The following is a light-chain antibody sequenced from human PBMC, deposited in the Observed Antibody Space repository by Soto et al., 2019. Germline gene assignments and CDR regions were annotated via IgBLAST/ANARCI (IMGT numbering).Light chain of an antibody. CDR3: QQYNSYSRT. V-gene: IGKV1-5*03. CDR1: QSISSW. Sequence: DFPVTQSPSTLSASVGDRVTITCRASQSISSWLAWYQQKPGKAPKLLIYKASSLESGVPSRFSGSGSGTEFTLTISSLQPDDFATYYCQQYNSYSRTFGQGTKVEIK. CDR2: KAS. J-gene: IGKJ1*01.